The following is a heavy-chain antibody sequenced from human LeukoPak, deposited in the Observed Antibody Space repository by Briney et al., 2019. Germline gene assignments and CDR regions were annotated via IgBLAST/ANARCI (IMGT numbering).Heavy chain of an antibody. J-gene: IGHJ4*02. V-gene: IGHV4-39*07. Sequence: SETLSLTCTVSGGSISSSSYYWGWIRQPPGKGLEWIGSIYYSGSTYYNPSLKSRVTISVDTSKNQFSLKLSSVTAADTAVYYCARGPTIIRNWGQGTLVTVSS. CDR2: IYYSGST. CDR1: GGSISSSSYY. D-gene: IGHD5-24*01. CDR3: ARGPTIIRN.